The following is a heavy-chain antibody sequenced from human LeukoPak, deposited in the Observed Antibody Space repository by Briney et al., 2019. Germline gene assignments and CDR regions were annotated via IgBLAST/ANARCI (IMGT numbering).Heavy chain of an antibody. CDR1: GFTFSSYA. CDR3: AKPVRRYCSSTSCSRPIHYFDY. Sequence: GGSLRLSCAASGFTFSSYAMSWVREAPGQGLEWVSAISGSGGSTYYADSVKGRFTISRDNSKNTLYLQMNSLRAEDTAVYYCAKPVRRYCSSTSCSRPIHYFDYWGQGTLVTVSS. D-gene: IGHD2-2*01. V-gene: IGHV3-23*01. J-gene: IGHJ4*02. CDR2: ISGSGGST.